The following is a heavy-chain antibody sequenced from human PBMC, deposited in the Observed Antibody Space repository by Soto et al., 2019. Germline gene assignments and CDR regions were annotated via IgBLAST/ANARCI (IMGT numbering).Heavy chain of an antibody. CDR1: GFTFSSYG. J-gene: IGHJ4*02. V-gene: IGHV3-30*18. Sequence: GGSLRLSCAASGFTFSSYGMHWVRQAPGKGLEWVAVISYDGSNKYYADSVKGRFTISRDNSKNTLYLQMNSLRAEDTAVYYCAKEGYSYGYKGYFDYWGQGTLVTVSS. CDR2: ISYDGSNK. D-gene: IGHD5-18*01. CDR3: AKEGYSYGYKGYFDY.